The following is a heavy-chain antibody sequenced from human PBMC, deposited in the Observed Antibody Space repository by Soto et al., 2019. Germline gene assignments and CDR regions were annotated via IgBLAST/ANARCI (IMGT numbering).Heavy chain of an antibody. CDR3: ARETYYYDSSGSYSDPNWFDP. CDR1: GYTFTSYY. Sequence: ASVKVSCKASGYTFTSYYMHWVRQAPGQGLEWMGIINPSGGSTSYAQKFQGRVTMTRDTSTSTVYMELSSLRSEDTAVYYCARETYYYDSSGSYSDPNWFDPWGQGTLVTVSS. V-gene: IGHV1-46*01. CDR2: INPSGGST. J-gene: IGHJ5*02. D-gene: IGHD3-22*01.